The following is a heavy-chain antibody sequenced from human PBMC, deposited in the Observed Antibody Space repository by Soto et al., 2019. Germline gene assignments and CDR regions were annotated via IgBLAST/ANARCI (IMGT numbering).Heavy chain of an antibody. CDR2: IIPILGIA. CDR1: GGTFSSYT. D-gene: IGHD6-13*01. V-gene: IGHV1-69*08. J-gene: IGHJ6*02. CDR3: ARDYLRYGVGSSWYNYYGMAV. Sequence: QVQLVQSGAEVKKPGSSVKVSCKASGGTFSSYTISWVRQAPGQGLEWMGRIIPILGIANYAQKFQGRVTLTADKSTSTAYMALGSLRSEDTAVYYCARDYLRYGVGSSWYNYYGMAVWGQGTTVTVSS.